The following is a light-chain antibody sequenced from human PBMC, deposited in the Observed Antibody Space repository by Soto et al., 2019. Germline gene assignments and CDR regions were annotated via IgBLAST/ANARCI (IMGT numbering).Light chain of an antibody. CDR1: QTISNT. V-gene: IGKV3-15*01. Sequence: EVVMTQSPATLSVSPEDKVSLSCRANQTISNTLAWYQQKPGQAPRLLIYAASTRATGVSARFSGSGSGTEFTLTISSLQSEDFTIYYCQYYNNWLATVGGGTKVDSK. CDR2: AAS. CDR3: QYYNNWLAT. J-gene: IGKJ4*01.